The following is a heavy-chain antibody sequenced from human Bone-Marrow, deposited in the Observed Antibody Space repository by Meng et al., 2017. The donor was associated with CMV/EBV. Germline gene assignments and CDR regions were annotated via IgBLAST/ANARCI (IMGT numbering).Heavy chain of an antibody. J-gene: IGHJ6*02. CDR3: TTGVCSSTSCYTYYYGMDV. D-gene: IGHD2-2*02. Sequence: GESLKISCAASGFTFSNAWMSWVRQAPGKGLEWVGRIKSKTDGGTTDYAAPVKGRFTISRDDSKNTLYLQMNSLKTEDTAVYYCTTGVCSSTSCYTYYYGMDVWGQGTSVTFPS. CDR2: IKSKTDGGTT. CDR1: GFTFSNAW. V-gene: IGHV3-15*01.